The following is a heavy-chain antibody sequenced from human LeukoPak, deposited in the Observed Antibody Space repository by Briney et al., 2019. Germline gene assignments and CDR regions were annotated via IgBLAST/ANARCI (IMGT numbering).Heavy chain of an antibody. V-gene: IGHV1-8*03. CDR3: ARGRKSGGYFYYMDV. D-gene: IGHD1-14*01. CDR2: KNPDSGHT. CDR1: GYTFTSYD. J-gene: IGHJ6*03. Sequence: ASVKVSCKASGYTFTSYDINWVRQATGQGLEWMGWKNPDSGHTGYAQKFQGSVTITRDPSISTVYMELSSLRSEDTAVYYCARGRKSGGYFYYMDVWGKGTTVTVSS.